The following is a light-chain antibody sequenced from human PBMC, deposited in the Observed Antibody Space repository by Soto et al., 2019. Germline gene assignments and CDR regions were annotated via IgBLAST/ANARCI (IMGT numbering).Light chain of an antibody. Sequence: DIVMTQSPDSLAVSLGERATINCKSSQSVLYSSNSKNYLAWYQQKPGQPPNLLISWASTRESGVPDRFSGSGSGTDFTLTISSLQAEDVAVYYCQQYYGTPLTFGGGTKVDIK. J-gene: IGKJ4*01. CDR1: QSVLYSSNSKNY. CDR3: QQYYGTPLT. CDR2: WAS. V-gene: IGKV4-1*01.